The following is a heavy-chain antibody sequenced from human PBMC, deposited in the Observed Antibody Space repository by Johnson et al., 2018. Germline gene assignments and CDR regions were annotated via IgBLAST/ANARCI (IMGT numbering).Heavy chain of an antibody. Sequence: QVQLQESGGCVVQPGRSLRLSCAASGFTFSSYGMHWVRQAPGKGLEWVAVISYDGSNKYYADSVKGRFTISRDNSKNTLYLQMNRLRAEDTAVYYCAKDHLVCQEYFQHWGQGTLVTVSS. D-gene: IGHD2-2*01. CDR1: GFTFSSYG. CDR2: ISYDGSNK. J-gene: IGHJ1*01. V-gene: IGHV3-30*18. CDR3: AKDHLVCQEYFQH.